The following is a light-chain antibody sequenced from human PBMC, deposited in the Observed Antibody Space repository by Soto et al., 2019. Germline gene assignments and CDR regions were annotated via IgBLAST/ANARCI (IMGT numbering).Light chain of an antibody. V-gene: IGKV3-15*01. CDR2: GAS. J-gene: IGKJ1*01. CDR3: EPDTVWHWT. Sequence: ELVLTQSPATLSVSPGERVTVSCRASQSVNNNLAWYQQKPGQAPRLLLYGASTRATGIPARFSGSGSGTDFTLTISPLQSEDFAIYYFEPDTVWHWTFGQGTKVDSK. CDR1: QSVNNN.